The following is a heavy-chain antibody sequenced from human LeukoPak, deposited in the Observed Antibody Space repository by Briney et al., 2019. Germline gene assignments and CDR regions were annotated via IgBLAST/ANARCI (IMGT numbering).Heavy chain of an antibody. V-gene: IGHV3-30-3*01. CDR3: ARGDDTQYCSSISCYTGFDY. CDR2: MSSDGSNK. CDR1: GFTFSSYA. J-gene: IGHJ4*02. D-gene: IGHD2-2*02. Sequence: SGGSLRLSCAASGFTFSSYAMHWVRQAPGKGLEWVAVMSSDGSNKYYADSVKGRFTISRDTSKNTLYLQMNSLRAEDTSVYYCARGDDTQYCSSISCYTGFDYWGQGTLVTVSS.